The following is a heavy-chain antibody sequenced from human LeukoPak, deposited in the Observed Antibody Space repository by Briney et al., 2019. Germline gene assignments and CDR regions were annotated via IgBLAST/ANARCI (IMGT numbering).Heavy chain of an antibody. Sequence: PGGSLRLSCAASGFTFSSYGMHWVRQTPGKGLEWVSSISGDSFHIYYADSVKGRFTISRDNAKNSLYLQMNSLRAEDTAVYYCARSVTTKRITMTLDYWGQGTLVTVSS. CDR3: ARSVTTKRITMTLDY. J-gene: IGHJ4*02. D-gene: IGHD3-22*01. CDR1: GFTFSSYG. V-gene: IGHV3-21*01. CDR2: ISGDSFHI.